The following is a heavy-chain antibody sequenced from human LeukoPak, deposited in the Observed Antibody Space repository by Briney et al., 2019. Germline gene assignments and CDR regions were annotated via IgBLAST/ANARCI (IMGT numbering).Heavy chain of an antibody. CDR1: GFSFSDYS. CDR3: ARVGYSGYDFIVFAFAI. J-gene: IGHJ3*02. CDR2: LSCSSGIT. D-gene: IGHD5-12*01. Sequence: GGSLRLSCAASGFSFSDYSMNWVRQVPGKGLQWVSILSCSSGITFDADSVKGRFTISRDNSKNTLYLHMNSLRVEDTAVYYCARVGYSGYDFIVFAFAIWSQGTMVTVSS. V-gene: IGHV3-23*01.